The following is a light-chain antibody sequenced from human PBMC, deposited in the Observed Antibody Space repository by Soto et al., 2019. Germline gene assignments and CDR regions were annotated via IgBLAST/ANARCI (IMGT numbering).Light chain of an antibody. V-gene: IGKV1-39*01. Sequence: DIQMTQFPSSLSASVGERVTITCRASQSVSTYLSWYVQEPGSAPKLLIYGVSKLESGIGTRFIGSGLATDFTLTINSLQPEDFAVYFCQQTYMVPYTFXQGTKVDIK. CDR3: QQTYMVPYT. CDR2: GVS. J-gene: IGKJ2*01. CDR1: QSVSTY.